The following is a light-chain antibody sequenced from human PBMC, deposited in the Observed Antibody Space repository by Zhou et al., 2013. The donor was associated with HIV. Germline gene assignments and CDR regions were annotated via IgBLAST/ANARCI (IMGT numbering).Light chain of an antibody. CDR2: GAS. J-gene: IGKJ2*01. CDR3: QQYNNWPPMYT. CDR1: QSVISRY. Sequence: EIVLTQSPGTLSLSPGQRATLSCRASQSVISRYLAWYQQKPGQAPRLLIYGASSRATGIPDRFSGSGSGRDFTLTISRLEPEDFAVYYCQQYNNWPPMYTFGQGTRLEI. V-gene: IGKV3-20*01.